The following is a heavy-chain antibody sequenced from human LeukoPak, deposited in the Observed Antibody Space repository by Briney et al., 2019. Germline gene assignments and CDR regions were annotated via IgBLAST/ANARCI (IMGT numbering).Heavy chain of an antibody. D-gene: IGHD2-15*01. CDR2: ISSSGDTI. J-gene: IGHJ4*02. CDR1: GFTFSSYE. CDR3: AKDLIGWSFDY. V-gene: IGHV3-48*03. Sequence: GGSLRLSCAASGFTFSSYEMNWVRQAPGKGLEWVSYISSSGDTIYYADSVKGRFTISRDNSKNTMYLQMNSLRAEDTAVYYCAKDLIGWSFDYWGQGTLVTVSS.